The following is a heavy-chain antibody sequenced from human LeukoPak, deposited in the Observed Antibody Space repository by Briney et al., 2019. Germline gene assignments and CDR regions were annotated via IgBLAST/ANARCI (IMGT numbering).Heavy chain of an antibody. CDR1: GFTFSNAW. CDR2: IKSKTDGGTT. J-gene: IGHJ3*02. CDR3: TPDRYDILTGYDAFDI. D-gene: IGHD3-9*01. V-gene: IGHV3-15*01. Sequence: GGSLRLSCAASGFTFSNAWMSWVRQAPGKGLEWVGRIKSKTDGGTTDYAAPVKGRFTISRDDSKNTLYLQMNSLKTEDTAVYYCTPDRYDILTGYDAFDIWGQGTMVTVSS.